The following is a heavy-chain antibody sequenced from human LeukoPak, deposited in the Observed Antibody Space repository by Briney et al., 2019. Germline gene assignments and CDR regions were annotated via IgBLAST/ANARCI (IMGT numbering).Heavy chain of an antibody. CDR2: IYYSGST. CDR3: ARGPAYCSGGSCYWGATYYFDY. CDR1: GGSISSSSYY. D-gene: IGHD2-15*01. Sequence: PSETLSLTCTVSGGSISSSSYYWGWIRQPPGKGLEWIGSIYYSGSTYYNPSLKSRVTISVDTSKNQFSLKLSSVTAADTAVYYCARGPAYCSGGSCYWGATYYFDYWGQGTLVTVSS. J-gene: IGHJ4*02. V-gene: IGHV4-39*01.